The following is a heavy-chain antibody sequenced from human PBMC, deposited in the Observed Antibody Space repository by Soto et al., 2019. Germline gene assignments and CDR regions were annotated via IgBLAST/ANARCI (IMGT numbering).Heavy chain of an antibody. Sequence: PSETLSLTCAVYGGSFSGYYWSWIRQPPGKGLEWIGEINHSGSTNYNPSLKSRVTISVDTSKNQFSLKLSSVTAADTAVYYCARAGQHLRRLDYWGQGTLVTVAS. J-gene: IGHJ4*02. CDR1: GGSFSGYY. V-gene: IGHV4-34*01. CDR2: INHSGST. D-gene: IGHD4-17*01. CDR3: ARAGQHLRRLDY.